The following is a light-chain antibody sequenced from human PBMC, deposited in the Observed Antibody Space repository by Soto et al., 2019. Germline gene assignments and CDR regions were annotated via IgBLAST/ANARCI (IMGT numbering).Light chain of an antibody. CDR2: EAT. Sequence: QSALTQPASVSGSPGQSVTISCTGTSSDVGNYNHVSWYQQHPGKAPKLMIYEATQRPSGVSNRFSASKSGNTASLTISGLQAEDESDYYCCSYAASQTWVFGGGTKVTVL. V-gene: IGLV2-23*01. CDR3: CSYAASQTWV. CDR1: SSDVGNYNH. J-gene: IGLJ3*02.